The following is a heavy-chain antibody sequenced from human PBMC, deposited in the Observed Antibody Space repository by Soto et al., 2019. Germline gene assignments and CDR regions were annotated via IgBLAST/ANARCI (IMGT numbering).Heavy chain of an antibody. V-gene: IGHV3-74*03. Sequence: EVQLVESGGGLVQPGGSLTLSCAASGFTFSSYWMHWVRQAPGKGLMWVSRIKSDGSGTMYADSVKVRLTTSRDNAKNTLYLKMNSVRVDGTAVYYCVRGDGDYYDGNGYLGRHWGQGTLVTVSS. CDR3: VRGDGDYYDGNGYLGRH. J-gene: IGHJ4*02. CDR1: GFTFSSYW. D-gene: IGHD3-22*01. CDR2: IKSDGSGT.